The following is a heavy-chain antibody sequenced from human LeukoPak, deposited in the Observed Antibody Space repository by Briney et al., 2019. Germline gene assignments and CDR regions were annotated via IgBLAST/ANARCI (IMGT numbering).Heavy chain of an antibody. J-gene: IGHJ2*01. V-gene: IGHV3-33*01. Sequence: PGGSLRLSCAASGFAASEFTFSSYGMHWVRQAPGKGLEWVAVIWYGGSNKYYADSVKGRFTISRDNSKDTLYLQMNSLRAEDTAVYYCTRGLGLWYFDLWGRGTLVTVSS. CDR2: IWYGGSNK. CDR3: TRGLGLWYFDL. CDR1: GFAASEFTFSSYG. D-gene: IGHD7-27*01.